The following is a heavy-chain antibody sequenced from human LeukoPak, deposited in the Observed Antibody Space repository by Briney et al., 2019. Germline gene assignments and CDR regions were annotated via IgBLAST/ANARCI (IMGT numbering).Heavy chain of an antibody. CDR2: INWNGGST. Sequence: GGSLRLSCAASGFSFDDYGMSWVRQAPGKGLEWVSGINWNGGSTGYADSVKGRFTISRDNAKNTLYLQMNSLRAEDTAVYYCAREGLRYFDLWGRGTLVTVSS. CDR3: AREGLRYFDL. V-gene: IGHV3-20*04. J-gene: IGHJ2*01. D-gene: IGHD3/OR15-3a*01. CDR1: GFSFDDYG.